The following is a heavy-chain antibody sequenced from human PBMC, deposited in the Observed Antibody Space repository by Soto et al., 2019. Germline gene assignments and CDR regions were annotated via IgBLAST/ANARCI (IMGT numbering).Heavy chain of an antibody. CDR3: ARDDPIFGAIPRMDI. Sequence: EVQLVESGGGLVKPGGSLRLSCSASGFPFSSYTMYWVRQAPGKGLEWVSSITTSSSRNIFYADSLKGRFTISRDNANNIIYLQMNNLRGEDTAVYYCARDDPIFGAIPRMDIWGQGTTVTVSS. D-gene: IGHD3-3*01. CDR1: GFPFSSYT. V-gene: IGHV3-21*02. J-gene: IGHJ6*02. CDR2: ITTSSSRNI.